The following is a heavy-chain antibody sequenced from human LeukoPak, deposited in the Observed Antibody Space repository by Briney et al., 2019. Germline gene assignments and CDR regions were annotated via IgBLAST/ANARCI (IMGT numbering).Heavy chain of an antibody. D-gene: IGHD2-15*01. CDR2: ISSSSSYI. CDR3: ARDLVVAPPNWFDP. V-gene: IGHV3-21*01. J-gene: IGHJ5*02. CDR1: GFTFSSYS. Sequence: PGGTLRLYCAASGFTFSSYSMNWVRQAPGKGLESVSSISSSSSYIYYADPVKGRFTISRDNAKISLYLQMNSLRAEDTAVYYCARDLVVAPPNWFDPWGQGTLVTVSS.